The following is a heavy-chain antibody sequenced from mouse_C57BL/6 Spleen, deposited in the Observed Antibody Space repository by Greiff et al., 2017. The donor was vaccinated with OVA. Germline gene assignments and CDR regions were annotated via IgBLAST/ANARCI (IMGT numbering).Heavy chain of an antibody. CDR3: ARNGGGGVSYYFDY. V-gene: IGHV1-50*01. Sequence: QVQLQQPGAELVKPGASVKLSCKASGYTFTSYWMQWVKQRPGQGLEWIGEIDPSDSYTNYNQKFKGKATLTVDTSSSTAYMQLSSLTSEDSAVYYWARNGGGGVSYYFDYWGQGTTLTVSS. J-gene: IGHJ2*01. CDR2: IDPSDSYT. CDR1: GYTFTSYW.